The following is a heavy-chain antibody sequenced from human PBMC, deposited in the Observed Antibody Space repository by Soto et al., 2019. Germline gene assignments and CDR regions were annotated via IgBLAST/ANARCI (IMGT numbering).Heavy chain of an antibody. D-gene: IGHD2-21*01. CDR1: GFNFNKYA. J-gene: IGHJ4*02. Sequence: PGGSLRLSCAASGFNFNKYAMHWVRQAPGKGLEWVAIISPDGSNENYADSVKGRFTISRDNSKNTVYLQINSLTAEDTGVYHCQSLGGDGFPPVDYWGRVTLVTVSS. CDR3: QSLGGDGFPPVDY. CDR2: ISPDGSNE. V-gene: IGHV3-30-3*01.